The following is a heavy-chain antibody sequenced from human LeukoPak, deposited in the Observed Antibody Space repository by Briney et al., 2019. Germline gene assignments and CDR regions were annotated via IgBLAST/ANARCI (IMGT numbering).Heavy chain of an antibody. V-gene: IGHV3-48*01. D-gene: IGHD1-1*01. CDR3: AKSRDAYNLFDS. CDR2: ISSSSSAI. J-gene: IGHJ4*02. Sequence: GGSLRLSCAASGFTFSSYRMNWVRQAPGNGLEWISYISSSSSAIYYADSVKGRFTISRDNGQNSLYLQMNSLRAEDTAVYYCAKSRDAYNLFDSWGQGTLVTVSS. CDR1: GFTFSSYR.